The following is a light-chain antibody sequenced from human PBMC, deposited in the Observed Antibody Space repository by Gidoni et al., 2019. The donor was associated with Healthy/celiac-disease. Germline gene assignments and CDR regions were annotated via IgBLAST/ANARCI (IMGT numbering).Light chain of an antibody. CDR3: QQYNRGT. J-gene: IGKJ2*01. CDR1: QSISSW. Sequence: DIQMTQSPSTLSASVGDRVTITCRASQSISSWLAWYQQKPGKAPKLLIYKASSLESGVPSRFSGSGSGTEFTLTISSLQPDDFATYYCQQYNRGTFXQXTKLEIK. V-gene: IGKV1-5*03. CDR2: KAS.